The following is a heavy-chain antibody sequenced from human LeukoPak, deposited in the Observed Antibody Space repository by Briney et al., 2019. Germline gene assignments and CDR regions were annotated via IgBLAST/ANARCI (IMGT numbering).Heavy chain of an antibody. V-gene: IGHV1-69*13. CDR2: IIPIFGTA. D-gene: IGHD6-19*01. Sequence: SVKVSCKASGGTFSSYAISWVRPAPGQGLEWMGGIIPIFGTANYAQKFQGRVTITADESTSTAYMELSSLRSEDTAVYYCARADSSGWYGPNFVPYFDYWGQGTLVTVSS. J-gene: IGHJ4*02. CDR1: GGTFSSYA. CDR3: ARADSSGWYGPNFVPYFDY.